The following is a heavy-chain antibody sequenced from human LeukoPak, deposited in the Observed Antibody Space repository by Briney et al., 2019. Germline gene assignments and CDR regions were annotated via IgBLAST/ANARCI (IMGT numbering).Heavy chain of an antibody. D-gene: IGHD1-1*01. CDR1: GFTFSSYW. CDR3: AKRPTDLASLDY. CDR2: VTSSGNT. V-gene: IGHV3-23*01. Sequence: GGSLRLSCAASGFTFSSYWMHWVRQAPGKGLEWVSTVTSSGNTYYSDSVKGRFTISRDNSRSTLSLQMNSLRVEDTAVYYCAKRPTDLASLDYWGQGTLVTISS. J-gene: IGHJ4*02.